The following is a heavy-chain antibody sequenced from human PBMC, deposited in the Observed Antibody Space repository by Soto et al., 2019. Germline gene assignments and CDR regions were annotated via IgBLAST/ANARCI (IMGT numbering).Heavy chain of an antibody. CDR3: AKIDSLGYGWVRPFDQ. CDR1: GFTVSSNY. CDR2: INQDGGQK. Sequence: SGFTVSSNYISWVRQARGKGLEWVANINQDGGQKWYVDSVKGRFTFSRDNSKNTLYLQMNSLRVEDTAIYYCAKIDSLGYGWVRPFDQWGLGTLVTVSS. D-gene: IGHD5-18*01. J-gene: IGHJ4*02. V-gene: IGHV3-7*03.